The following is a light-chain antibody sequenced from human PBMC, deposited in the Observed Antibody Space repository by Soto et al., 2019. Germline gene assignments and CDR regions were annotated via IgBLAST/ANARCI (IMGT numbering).Light chain of an antibody. Sequence: EIVLTRSPATLSLSPGERATLSCRASQSVSSNFLAWYQQRPGQAPRLLIFGASYRTTGIPDRFSGSGSGTDFTLTISRLEPEDFAVYYCQHYSSSPPEFTFGPGTKVDSK. V-gene: IGKV3-20*01. CDR1: QSVSSNF. J-gene: IGKJ3*01. CDR2: GAS. CDR3: QHYSSSPPEFT.